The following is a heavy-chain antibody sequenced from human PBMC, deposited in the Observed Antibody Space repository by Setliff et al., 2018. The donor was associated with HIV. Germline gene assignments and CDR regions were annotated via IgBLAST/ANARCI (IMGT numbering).Heavy chain of an antibody. CDR2: IIPFFHTT. V-gene: IGHV1-69*13. CDR3: ATSLSRSLDDFDH. CDR1: GGSFSNYA. Sequence: SVKVSCKASGGSFSNYAITWVRQAPGQGLEWMGGIIPFFHTTTYAQKFQGRVTITADQSTSTAYMELGSLRSADTAVYFCATSLSRSLDDFDHWGQGTLVTVS. J-gene: IGHJ4*02.